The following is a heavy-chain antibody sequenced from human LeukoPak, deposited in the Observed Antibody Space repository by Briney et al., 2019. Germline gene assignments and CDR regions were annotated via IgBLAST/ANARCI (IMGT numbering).Heavy chain of an antibody. D-gene: IGHD3-10*01. CDR2: VGPSGART. CDR3: AKDSRLHHVTMVRANWFDP. V-gene: IGHV3-23*01. Sequence: GGSLRLSCAASGFTFSSYSMNWVRQAPGKGLEWVSGVGPSGARTYYADSVKGRFTVSRDNSKNTLYLQMNSLRAEDTAVYYCAKDSRLHHVTMVRANWFDPWGQGTLVTVSS. J-gene: IGHJ5*02. CDR1: GFTFSSYS.